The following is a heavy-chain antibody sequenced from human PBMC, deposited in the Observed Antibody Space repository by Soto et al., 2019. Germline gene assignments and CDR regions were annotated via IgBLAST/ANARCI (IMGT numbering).Heavy chain of an antibody. Sequence: GGSLRLSCATSGFTFSSYWMSWVLQAPGKXLDWVANIKQDGGEKYYVDSAKGRFTISRDNAKNSLYLQMNSLRAEDTAVYYCARVRNYYDSSGFYSYYFDYWGQGTLVTVSS. CDR3: ARVRNYYDSSGFYSYYFDY. CDR2: IKQDGGEK. D-gene: IGHD3-22*01. V-gene: IGHV3-7*03. J-gene: IGHJ4*02. CDR1: GFTFSSYW.